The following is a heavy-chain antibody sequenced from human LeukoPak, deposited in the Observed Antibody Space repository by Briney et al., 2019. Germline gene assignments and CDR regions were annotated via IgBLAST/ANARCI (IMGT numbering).Heavy chain of an antibody. D-gene: IGHD3-9*01. CDR3: ARLGLRFFDFDY. J-gene: IGHJ4*02. V-gene: IGHV4-4*07. CDR2: IYTSGST. Sequence: PSQTLSLTRTVSVGSISSYYWSCIRQPAGKGLEWIGRIYTSGSTKYNPSLKSRVTMSVDTSKNQFSLKLSSVTAADTAVYYCARLGLRFFDFDYWGQGTLVTVSS. CDR1: VGSISSYY.